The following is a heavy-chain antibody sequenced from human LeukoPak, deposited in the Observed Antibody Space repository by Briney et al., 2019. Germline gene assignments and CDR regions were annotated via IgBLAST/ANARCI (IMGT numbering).Heavy chain of an antibody. Sequence: ASVKVSCKASGYTFTSCYMHWVRQAPGQGLEWMGIINPSGGSTSYAQKFQGRVTMTRDTSTSTVYMELSSLRSEDTAVYYCASEFTGWFDPWGQGTLVTVSS. CDR2: INPSGGST. CDR1: GYTFTSCY. CDR3: ASEFTGWFDP. J-gene: IGHJ5*02. V-gene: IGHV1-46*01. D-gene: IGHD2-8*02.